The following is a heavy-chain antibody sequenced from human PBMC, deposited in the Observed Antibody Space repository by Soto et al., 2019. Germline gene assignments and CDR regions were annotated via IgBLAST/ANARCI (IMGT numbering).Heavy chain of an antibody. J-gene: IGHJ4*02. CDR1: GGTVSYYT. Sequence: QVQLVQSGAEVKKPGSSVKVSCKASGGTVSYYTISWVRQAPGQGLEWMGRIIPILGIANYAQKFQGRVTITADKSTSTVYMGLSSLRSEDTAVYYCASNYGGNSYWGQGTLVTVSS. CDR3: ASNYGGNSY. CDR2: IIPILGIA. V-gene: IGHV1-69*02. D-gene: IGHD4-17*01.